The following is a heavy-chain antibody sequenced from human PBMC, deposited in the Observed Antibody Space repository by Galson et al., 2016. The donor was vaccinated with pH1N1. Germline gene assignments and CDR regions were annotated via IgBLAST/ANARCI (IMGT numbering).Heavy chain of an antibody. V-gene: IGHV4-59*08. CDR1: GGSISNSY. J-gene: IGHJ5*02. D-gene: IGHD3-3*01. Sequence: LSLTCTVSGGSISNSYWSWIRQPPGQGLEWIGYIYYSGSTNYNPSLKSRVTISIDTSKNQFSLKMASVTAADTAVYFCARESLEWLIISGDRVELNWFDPWGQGTLVTVSS. CDR2: IYYSGST. CDR3: ARESLEWLIISGDRVELNWFDP.